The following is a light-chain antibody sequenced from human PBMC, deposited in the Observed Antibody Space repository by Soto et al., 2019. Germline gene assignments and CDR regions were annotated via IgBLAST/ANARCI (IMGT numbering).Light chain of an antibody. Sequence: QSALSQPPSASGSPGQSVTISCTGTSSDVGGYNYVSWYQQHPGKAPKLMIYEVSKRPSGVPDRFSGSKSGNTASLTVSGLQAEDDADYYCNSYAGSSAVFATGTKLTVL. V-gene: IGLV2-8*01. CDR3: NSYAGSSAV. J-gene: IGLJ1*01. CDR1: SSDVGGYNY. CDR2: EVS.